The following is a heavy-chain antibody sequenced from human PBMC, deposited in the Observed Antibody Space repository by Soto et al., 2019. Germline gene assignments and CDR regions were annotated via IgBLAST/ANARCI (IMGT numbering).Heavy chain of an antibody. CDR3: ARDSYSHLWP. CDR2: ISWNSGSI. Sequence: GWSLRLSCASSVFTFDDYAMHWVRQAPGKGLEWVSGISWNSGSIGYADSVKGRFTISRDNAKNSLYLQMNSLTAADTAVYYCARDSYSHLWPWGQGTLVTVSS. CDR1: VFTFDDYA. D-gene: IGHD4-4*01. J-gene: IGHJ5*02. V-gene: IGHV3-9*01.